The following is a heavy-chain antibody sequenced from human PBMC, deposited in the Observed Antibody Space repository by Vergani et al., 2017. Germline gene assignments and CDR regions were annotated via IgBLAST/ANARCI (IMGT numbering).Heavy chain of an antibody. CDR2: IKQDGSEK. V-gene: IGHV3-7*03. Sequence: EVQLVESGGGLVQPGGSLRLSCAASGFTFSSYWMSWVRQAPGKGLEWVANIKQDGSEKYYVDSVKGRFTISRDNAKNSLYLQMNSLRAEDTAVYYCARARRTSGYSSSWSSYYYYGMDVWGQGTTVTVSS. CDR3: ARARRTSGYSSSWSSYYYYGMDV. D-gene: IGHD6-13*01. J-gene: IGHJ6*02. CDR1: GFTFSSYW.